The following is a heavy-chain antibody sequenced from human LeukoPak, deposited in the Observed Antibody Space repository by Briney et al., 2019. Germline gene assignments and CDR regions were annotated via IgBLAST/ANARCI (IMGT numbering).Heavy chain of an antibody. Sequence: GGSLRLSCAASGFTFSSYSMNWVRQAPGKGLEWVSSISSSSSYIYYADSVKGRFTISRDNAKNSLYLQMNSLRAEDTAVYYCARGGQWLRFLSYFDYWGQGTLVTVSS. D-gene: IGHD3-3*01. V-gene: IGHV3-21*01. CDR1: GFTFSSYS. J-gene: IGHJ4*02. CDR3: ARGGQWLRFLSYFDY. CDR2: ISSSSSYI.